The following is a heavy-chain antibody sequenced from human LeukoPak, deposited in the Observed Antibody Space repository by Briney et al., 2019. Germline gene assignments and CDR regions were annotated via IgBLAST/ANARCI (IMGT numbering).Heavy chain of an antibody. Sequence: ASVKVSCKASGYTFTSYDINWVRQATGQGLEWMGWINPNSGGTNYAQKFQGWVTMTRDTSISTAYMELSRLRSDDTAVYYCARDEANYGSGFGAFDIWGQGTMVTVSS. CDR2: INPNSGGT. CDR1: GYTFTSYD. J-gene: IGHJ3*02. CDR3: ARDEANYGSGFGAFDI. D-gene: IGHD3-10*01. V-gene: IGHV1-2*04.